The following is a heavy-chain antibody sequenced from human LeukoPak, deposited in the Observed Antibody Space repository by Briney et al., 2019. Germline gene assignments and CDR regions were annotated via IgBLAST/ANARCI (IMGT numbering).Heavy chain of an antibody. CDR3: AKEQTGDDDVNYYYYYYMDV. J-gene: IGHJ6*03. D-gene: IGHD4-17*01. CDR2: MSYSGNT. V-gene: IGHV4-31*03. CDR1: GGSMSSGGHY. Sequence: PSETLSLTCTVSGGSMSSGGHYWTWIRQHPGKGLEWVGYMSYSGNTYYNPSLKSRASISVDKSQNHFSLNLTSVTAADTAVYYCAKEQTGDDDVNYYYYYYMDVWGKGTTVTVSS.